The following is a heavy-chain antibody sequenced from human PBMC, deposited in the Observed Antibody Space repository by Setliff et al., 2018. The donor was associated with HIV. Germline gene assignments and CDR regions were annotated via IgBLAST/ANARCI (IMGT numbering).Heavy chain of an antibody. J-gene: IGHJ3*02. CDR3: AREDIAVASAFDI. CDR1: GGSVSGYY. V-gene: IGHV4-4*08. Sequence: SETLSLTCAVYGGSVSGYYWSWIRQPPGKGLEWIGYLHSLGSSRVSDTPNYSPSLKSRITISLDTSKNQFSLKLSSVTAADTAVYYCAREDIAVASAFDIWGQGTMVT. CDR2: LHSLGSSRVSDTP. D-gene: IGHD6-19*01.